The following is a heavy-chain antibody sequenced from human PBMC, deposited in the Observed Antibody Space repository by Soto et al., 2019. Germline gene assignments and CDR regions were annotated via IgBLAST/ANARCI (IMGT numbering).Heavy chain of an antibody. CDR1: GFTFSSYS. CDR2: ISSSSSYI. D-gene: IGHD6-13*01. V-gene: IGHV3-21*01. CDR3: ARDKGSSCLSVCDFDI. J-gene: IGHJ3*02. Sequence: GGSLRLSCAASGFTFSSYSMNWVRQAPGKGLEWVSSISSSSSYIYYADSVKGRFTISRDNAKNSLYLQINSLRAEDTAVYYCARDKGSSCLSVCDFDIWGQGTMVTVSS.